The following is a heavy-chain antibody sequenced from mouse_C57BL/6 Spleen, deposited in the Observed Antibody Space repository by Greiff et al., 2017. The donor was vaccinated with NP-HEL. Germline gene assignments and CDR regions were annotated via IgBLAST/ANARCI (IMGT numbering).Heavy chain of an antibody. D-gene: IGHD2-12*01. CDR1: GYTFTSYW. CDR2: IDPSDSYT. CDR3: ARRRIDSYYDAMDY. J-gene: IGHJ4*01. V-gene: IGHV1-69*01. Sequence: QVQLQQPGAELVMPGASVKLSCKASGYTFTSYWMHWVKQRPGQGLEWIGEIDPSDSYTNYNQKFKGKSTLTVDKSSSTAYMQLSSLTSEDSAVDYCARRRIDSYYDAMDYWGQGTTVTVSS.